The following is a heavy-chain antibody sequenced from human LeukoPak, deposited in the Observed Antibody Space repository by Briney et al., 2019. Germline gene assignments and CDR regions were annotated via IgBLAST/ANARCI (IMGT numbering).Heavy chain of an antibody. D-gene: IGHD3-3*01. V-gene: IGHV4-31*03. CDR1: GGSISSGGYY. CDR3: ARFTIYGNWFDP. CDR2: TYYSGST. J-gene: IGHJ5*02. Sequence: SQTLSLTCTVSGGSISSGGYYWSWIRQHPGKGLEWIGYTYYSGSTYYNLSLKSRVTISVDTSKNQFSLKLSSVTAADTAVYYCARFTIYGNWFDPWGQGTLVTVSS.